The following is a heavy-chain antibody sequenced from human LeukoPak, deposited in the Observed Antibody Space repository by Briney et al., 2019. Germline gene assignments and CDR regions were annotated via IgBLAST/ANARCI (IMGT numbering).Heavy chain of an antibody. Sequence: ASVKVSCTASGGTFSSYAISWVRQAPGQGLEWMGGIIPIFGTANYAQKFQGRVTITADESTSTAYMELSSLRSEDTAVYYCVGGAYSSSWWVFDYWGQGTLVTVSS. V-gene: IGHV1-69*13. CDR2: IIPIFGTA. D-gene: IGHD6-13*01. J-gene: IGHJ4*02. CDR3: VGGAYSSSWWVFDY. CDR1: GGTFSSYA.